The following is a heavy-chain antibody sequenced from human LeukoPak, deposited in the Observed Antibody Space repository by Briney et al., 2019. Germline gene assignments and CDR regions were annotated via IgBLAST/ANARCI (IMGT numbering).Heavy chain of an antibody. CDR3: ATLYGDYGAGYYYMDV. V-gene: IGHV4-59*01. CDR1: GGSISSYY. D-gene: IGHD4-17*01. CDR2: IYYSGST. J-gene: IGHJ6*03. Sequence: SETLSLTCTVSGGSISSYYWSWIRQPPGKGLEWIGYIYYSGSTNYNPSLKSRVTISVDTSKNQFSLKLSSVTAADTAVYYCATLYGDYGAGYYYMDVWGEGTTVTVSS.